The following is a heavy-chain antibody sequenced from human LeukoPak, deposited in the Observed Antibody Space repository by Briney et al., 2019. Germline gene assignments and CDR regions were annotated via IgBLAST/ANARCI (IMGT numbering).Heavy chain of an antibody. CDR1: GYTFTGYY. Sequence: ASVKVSCKASGYTFTGYYMHWVRQAPGQGLEWMGWINPNSGGTNYARKFQGRVTMTRDTSISTAYMELSRLRSDDTAVYYCARGITIFGVAHLDYWGQGTLVTVSS. CDR2: INPNSGGT. D-gene: IGHD3-3*01. CDR3: ARGITIFGVAHLDY. V-gene: IGHV1-2*02. J-gene: IGHJ4*02.